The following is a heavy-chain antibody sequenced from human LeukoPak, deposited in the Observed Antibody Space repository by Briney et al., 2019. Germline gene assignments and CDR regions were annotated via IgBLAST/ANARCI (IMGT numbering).Heavy chain of an antibody. CDR3: ARDRITGIFDY. V-gene: IGHV4-59*01. D-gene: IGHD1-20*01. J-gene: IGHJ4*02. CDR1: GGSISSYY. CDR2: IYYSGST. Sequence: SETLSLTCTVSGGSISSYYWSWIRQPPGKGLEWIGYIYYSGSTNYNPSLKSRVTISVDTSKSQFSLKLSSVTAADTAVYYCARDRITGIFDYWGQGTLVTVSS.